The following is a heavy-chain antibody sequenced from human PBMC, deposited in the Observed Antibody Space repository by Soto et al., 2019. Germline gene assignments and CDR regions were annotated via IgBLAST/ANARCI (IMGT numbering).Heavy chain of an antibody. CDR1: GGSISSSSYY. Sequence: SETLSLTCTVSGGSISSSSYYWGWIRQPPGKGLEWIGSIYYSGSTYYNPSLKSRVTISVDTSKNQFSLKLSSVTAADTAVYYCARQLPTVTTYLFDYWGQGTLVTVSS. J-gene: IGHJ4*02. V-gene: IGHV4-39*01. D-gene: IGHD4-17*01. CDR2: IYYSGST. CDR3: ARQLPTVTTYLFDY.